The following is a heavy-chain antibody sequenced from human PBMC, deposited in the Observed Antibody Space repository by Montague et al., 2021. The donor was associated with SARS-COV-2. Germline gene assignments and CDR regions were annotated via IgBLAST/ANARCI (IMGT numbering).Heavy chain of an antibody. V-gene: IGHV3-23*01. CDR2: TSGSGGIT. CDR1: GFTFSSYS. D-gene: IGHD3-10*01. CDR3: ANDVGGVLGSGSYQGY. J-gene: IGHJ4*02. Sequence: SLRLSCAASGFTFSSYSMSWVRQAPGKGLECVSTTSGSGGITYYADSVKGRFTISRDKSKNTLYLQMNSLRAEDTAVYYCANDVGGVLGSGSYQGYWGQGTLVTVSS.